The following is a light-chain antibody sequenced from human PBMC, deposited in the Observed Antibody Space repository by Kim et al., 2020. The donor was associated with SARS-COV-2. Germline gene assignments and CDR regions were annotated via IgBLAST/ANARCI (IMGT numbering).Light chain of an antibody. CDR2: EDN. Sequence: GKTATISCTRSSGSIASNYVQWYQQRPGSAPTTVIYEDNQRPSGVPDRFSGSIDSSSNSASLTISGLKTEDEADYYCQSYDSGNVVFGGGTQLTVL. V-gene: IGLV6-57*03. CDR3: QSYDSGNVV. J-gene: IGLJ2*01. CDR1: SGSIASNY.